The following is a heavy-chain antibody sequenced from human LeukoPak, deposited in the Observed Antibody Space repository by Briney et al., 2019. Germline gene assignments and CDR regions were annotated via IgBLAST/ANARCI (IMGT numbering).Heavy chain of an antibody. V-gene: IGHV1-2*02. CDR3: ARASGSNDAFDI. D-gene: IGHD1-26*01. CDR2: INPDNGGT. J-gene: IGHJ3*02. CDR1: GYTFTGYY. Sequence: ASVKVSCKASGYTFTGYYMHWVRQAPGQGLEWMGWINPDNGGTNYAQKFQGRVTMTRDMSISTAYMELSRLRSDDTAVYYCARASGSNDAFDIWGQGTMVTVSS.